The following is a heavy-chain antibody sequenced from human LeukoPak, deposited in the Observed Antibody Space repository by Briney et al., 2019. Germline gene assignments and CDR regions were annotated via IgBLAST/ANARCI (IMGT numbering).Heavy chain of an antibody. V-gene: IGHV1-8*01. Sequence: ASVKVSCKASGYSFTDFDISWVRQASGQGLEWMGRMSPNTGKTGYAQKFQGRVTITRDTSINTVYMDLYSLTSNDTAVYYCARGFVDFWSGYYRRDWFDPWGQGTLVTVSS. J-gene: IGHJ5*02. D-gene: IGHD3-3*01. CDR2: MSPNTGKT. CDR3: ARGFVDFWSGYYRRDWFDP. CDR1: GYSFTDFD.